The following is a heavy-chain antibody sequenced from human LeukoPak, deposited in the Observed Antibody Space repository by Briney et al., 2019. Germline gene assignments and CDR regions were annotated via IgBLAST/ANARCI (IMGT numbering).Heavy chain of an antibody. V-gene: IGHV3-9*01. CDR3: AKGGDYDILTGIDY. D-gene: IGHD3-9*01. CDR1: GFTFDDYA. Sequence: GGSLRLSCAASGFTFDDYAMHWVRQAPGKGLEWVPGISWNSGSIGYADSVKGRFTISRDNAKNSLYLQMNSLRAEDTALYYCAKGGDYDILTGIDYWGQGTLVTVSS. CDR2: ISWNSGSI. J-gene: IGHJ4*02.